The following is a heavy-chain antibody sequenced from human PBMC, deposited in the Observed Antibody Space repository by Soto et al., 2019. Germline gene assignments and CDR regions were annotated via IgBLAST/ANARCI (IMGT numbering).Heavy chain of an antibody. CDR2: SPPIFGTS. J-gene: IGHJ6*02. Sequence: QVQLVQSGAEVKKPGSSVKVSCKASGGTFSTYSISWVRQAPGQGLEWMGGSPPIFGTSEYAQNFQGRVTITADESTSTAYMELSSLRSDDTAVYYCARGGWYPKSSYYYGMDVWGQGTTVTVSS. D-gene: IGHD6-19*01. CDR3: ARGGWYPKSSYYYGMDV. V-gene: IGHV1-69*01. CDR1: GGTFSTYS.